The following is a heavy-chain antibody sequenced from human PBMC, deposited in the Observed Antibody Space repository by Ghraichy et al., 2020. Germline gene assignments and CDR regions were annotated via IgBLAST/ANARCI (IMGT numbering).Heavy chain of an antibody. CDR3: ARVDYDSSGHYYLDN. J-gene: IGHJ4*02. V-gene: IGHV4-34*01. CDR1: GGSFSGYY. CDR2: INHSGST. Sequence: SETLPLTCAVYGGSFSGYYWSWIRQPPGKGLEWIGEINHSGSTNYNSSLKSRVTISVDTSKNQFSLKLSSVTAADTAVYYCARVDYDSSGHYYLDNWGQGTLVTVSS. D-gene: IGHD3-22*01.